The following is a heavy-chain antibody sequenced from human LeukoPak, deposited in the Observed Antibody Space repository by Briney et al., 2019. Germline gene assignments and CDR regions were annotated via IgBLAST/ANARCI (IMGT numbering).Heavy chain of an antibody. D-gene: IGHD3-22*01. CDR2: ISAYNGDT. V-gene: IGHV1-18*01. J-gene: IGHJ4*02. Sequence: ASVKVSCKASGGTFSSYAISWVRQAPGQGLEWMGWISAYNGDTNYAQKLQGRVTMTTDTSTSTAYMELRSLRSDDTAVYYCARDLGSYYYDSSPGAYWGQGTLVTVSS. CDR1: GGTFSSYA. CDR3: ARDLGSYYYDSSPGAY.